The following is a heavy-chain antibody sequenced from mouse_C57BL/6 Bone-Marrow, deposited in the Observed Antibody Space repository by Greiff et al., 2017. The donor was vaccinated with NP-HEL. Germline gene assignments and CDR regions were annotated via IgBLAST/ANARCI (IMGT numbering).Heavy chain of an antibody. V-gene: IGHV3-8*01. Sequence: DVKLQESGPGLAKPSQTLSLTCSVTGYSITSDYWNWIRKFPGNKLEYMGYISYSGSTYYNPSLKSRISITRDTSKNQYYLQLNSVTTEDTATYYCARSPLWLRRKYYAMDYWGQGTSVTVSS. CDR1: GYSITSDY. CDR3: ARSPLWLRRKYYAMDY. CDR2: ISYSGST. D-gene: IGHD2-2*01. J-gene: IGHJ4*01.